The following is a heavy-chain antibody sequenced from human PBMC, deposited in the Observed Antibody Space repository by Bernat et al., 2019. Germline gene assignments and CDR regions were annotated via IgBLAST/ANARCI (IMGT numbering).Heavy chain of an antibody. CDR3: AREQSIAAYIDY. D-gene: IGHD6-6*01. CDR2: IWYDGSNK. V-gene: IGHV3-33*01. J-gene: IGHJ4*02. CDR1: GFTFSSYG. Sequence: QVQLVESGGGVVQPGRSLRLSCAASGFTFSSYGMHWVRQAPGKGLGWVAVIWYDGSNKYYADYVKGRFPISRDNFKNTLYLQMKRLRAEDKGVYYCAREQSIAAYIDYWGQGTLVTVSS.